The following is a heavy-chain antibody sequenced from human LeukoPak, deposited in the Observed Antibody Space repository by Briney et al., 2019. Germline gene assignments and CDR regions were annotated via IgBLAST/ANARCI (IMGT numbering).Heavy chain of an antibody. CDR2: ISSSSSYI. D-gene: IGHD5-18*01. CDR1: GFTFSSYS. Sequence: KAGGSLRLSCAASGFTFSSYSMNWVRQAPGKGLEWVSSISSSSSYIYYADSVKGRFTISRDNAKNSLYLQMNSLRAEDTAVYYRARGLRWIQLWPGDYWGQGTLVTVSS. V-gene: IGHV3-21*01. CDR3: ARGLRWIQLWPGDY. J-gene: IGHJ4*02.